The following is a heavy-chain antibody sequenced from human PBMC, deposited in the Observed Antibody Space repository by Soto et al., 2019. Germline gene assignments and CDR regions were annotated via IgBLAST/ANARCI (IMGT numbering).Heavy chain of an antibody. CDR2: IVPNIGTV. CDR3: ARRKTAGFLRYFDN. CDR1: GGTLTNFINYP. V-gene: IGHV1-69*06. Sequence: QVQLVQSGAEVMQPGSSVKVSCKPSGGTLTNFINYPINWVRQSPGQGLEWMGGIVPNIGTVNYAQKVQGRVTMTAAKSTGTVYMELSSLRSDDSALYSCARRKTAGFLRYFDNWGQGTLVTVSS. D-gene: IGHD6-19*01. J-gene: IGHJ4*02.